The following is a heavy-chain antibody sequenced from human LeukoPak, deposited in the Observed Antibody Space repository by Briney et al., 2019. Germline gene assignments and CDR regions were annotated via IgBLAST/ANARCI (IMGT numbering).Heavy chain of an antibody. Sequence: PGGSLRLSCAASGFTFSSYWMSWVRQAPGKGLEWVANINQDGSEKYYVDSVKGRFTISRDNAKNSLYLQMNSLRVEDTAVYYCARDISSWRWSYYYYYMDVWGKGTTVTVSS. D-gene: IGHD6-13*01. V-gene: IGHV3-7*01. CDR1: GFTFSSYW. CDR3: ARDISSWRWSYYYYYMDV. J-gene: IGHJ6*03. CDR2: INQDGSEK.